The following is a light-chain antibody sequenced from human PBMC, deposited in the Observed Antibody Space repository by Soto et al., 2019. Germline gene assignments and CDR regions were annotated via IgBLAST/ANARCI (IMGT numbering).Light chain of an antibody. Sequence: ETVLTQSPGTVSLSPGESATLSCRASQSVAKSYLAWFQHKPGQAPRLLIHDASSRATGIPDRFSGSGSGTDFTLTVNRLEPEEFAVYYCHQYADSPLTFGGGTKVEIK. CDR1: QSVAKSY. CDR2: DAS. CDR3: HQYADSPLT. V-gene: IGKV3-20*01. J-gene: IGKJ4*01.